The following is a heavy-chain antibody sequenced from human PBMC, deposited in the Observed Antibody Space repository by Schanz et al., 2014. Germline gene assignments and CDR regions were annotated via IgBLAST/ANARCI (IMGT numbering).Heavy chain of an antibody. CDR3: ARAPPLVRGIAGWFGP. J-gene: IGHJ5*02. CDR2: IGGDASRT. Sequence: VQLVESGGGVVQPGGSLRLSCAASGFTFSSYSMHWVRQAPGKGPEWVSAIGGDASRTYYADSVKGRFTISRDNSKSTLYLKMNSRRADDTAVYYGARAPPLVRGIAGWFGPWGQGSLVTVSS. V-gene: IGHV3-23*04. D-gene: IGHD3-10*01. CDR1: GFTFSSYS.